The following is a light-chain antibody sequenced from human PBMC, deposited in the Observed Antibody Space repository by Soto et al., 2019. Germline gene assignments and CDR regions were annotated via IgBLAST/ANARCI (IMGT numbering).Light chain of an antibody. CDR1: QSVSYN. V-gene: IGKV3D-15*01. CDR3: QQYNNSPLT. CDR2: DAS. Sequence: ETVMTQSPATLSVSPGDRATLSCSASQSVSYNLAWYQQKPGQAPRLLIYDASTRATGIPARFSGSASGTEFTLTISSLLSEDFAVYYCQQYNNSPLTFGGGTKVEMK. J-gene: IGKJ4*01.